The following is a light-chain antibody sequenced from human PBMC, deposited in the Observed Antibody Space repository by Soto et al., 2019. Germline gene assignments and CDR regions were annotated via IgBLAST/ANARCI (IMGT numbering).Light chain of an antibody. CDR3: QHFRRFPST. V-gene: IGKV1-9*01. CDR2: AAS. Sequence: IQLTQSPSSLSASVGDRVTITCRASQEISILLAWYRQKPGKAPKLLIYAASTLQNGVRSRFSGSAPGTDITLTISSLQPEEFATYNCQHFRRFPSTF. J-gene: IGKJ5*01. CDR1: QEISIL.